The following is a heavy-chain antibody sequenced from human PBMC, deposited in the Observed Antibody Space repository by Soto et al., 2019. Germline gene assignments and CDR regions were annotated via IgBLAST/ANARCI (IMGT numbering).Heavy chain of an antibody. CDR1: GGSISGSSDY. V-gene: IGHV4-39*02. Sequence: SETLSLTCTVSGGSISGSSDYWGWIRQPPGKGLEWIGSIYYSGSTYYNPSLKSRVTISVDTSKNQFSLKLSSVTAADTAVYYCARDGPLSAQYAFDIWGQGTTVTVSS. J-gene: IGHJ3*02. CDR3: ARDGPLSAQYAFDI. CDR2: IYYSGST.